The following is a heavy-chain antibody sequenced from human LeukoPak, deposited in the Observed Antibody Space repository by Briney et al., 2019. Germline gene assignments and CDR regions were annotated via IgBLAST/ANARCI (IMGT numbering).Heavy chain of an antibody. CDR2: MSSSRDYV. V-gene: IGHV3-21*01. D-gene: IGHD1-26*01. J-gene: IGHJ4*02. CDR3: ARGLVGAALDY. CDR1: GFTFNAYT. Sequence: GGSLRLSCGASGFTFNAYTMHWVRQVPGKGLEWVSSMSSSRDYVFYADSVKGRFTIFRDNANQSLDLEMSSLRGEDTAIYYCARGLVGAALDYWGRGTPVTVSS.